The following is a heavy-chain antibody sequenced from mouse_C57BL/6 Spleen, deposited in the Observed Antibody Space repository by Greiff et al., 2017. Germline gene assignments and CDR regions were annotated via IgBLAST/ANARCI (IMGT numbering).Heavy chain of an antibody. J-gene: IGHJ1*03. CDR3: ARYRATAYWYFDV. D-gene: IGHD1-2*01. CDR1: GFTFTDYY. Sequence: EVKVEESGGGLVQPGGSLSLSCAASGFTFTDYYMSWVRQPPGKALEWLGFIRNKANGYTTEYSASVKGRFTISRDNSQSILYLQMNALGAEDSATYYCARYRATAYWYFDVWGTGTTVTVSS. V-gene: IGHV7-3*01. CDR2: IRNKANGYTT.